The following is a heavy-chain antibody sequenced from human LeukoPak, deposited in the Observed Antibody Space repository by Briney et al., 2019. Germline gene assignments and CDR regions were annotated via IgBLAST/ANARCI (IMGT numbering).Heavy chain of an antibody. V-gene: IGHV4-30-2*01. CDR2: IYHSGST. D-gene: IGHD2-2*03. CDR3: ARVDFGAFDI. CDR1: CGSISSGGYS. J-gene: IGHJ3*02. Sequence: SETLSLTCAVSCGSISSGGYSWSWLRQPPGKGLEWIGYIYHSGSTYYNPSLKSRVTISVDRSKNQFSLKLSSVTAADTAVYYCARVDFGAFDIWGQGTMVTVSS.